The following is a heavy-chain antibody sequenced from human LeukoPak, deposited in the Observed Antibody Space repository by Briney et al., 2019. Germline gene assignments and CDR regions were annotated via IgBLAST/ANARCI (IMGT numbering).Heavy chain of an antibody. V-gene: IGHV1-69*06. D-gene: IGHD2/OR15-2a*01. J-gene: IGHJ5*02. CDR3: ARPLGSLKEYWWFDP. Sequence: GASVKVSCKASGGTFSSYAISWVRQAPGQGLEWMGGIIPIFGTANYAQKFQGRVTITADKSTSTAYMELSSLRSEDTAVYYCARPLGSLKEYWWFDPWGQGTLVTVSS. CDR1: GGTFSSYA. CDR2: IIPIFGTA.